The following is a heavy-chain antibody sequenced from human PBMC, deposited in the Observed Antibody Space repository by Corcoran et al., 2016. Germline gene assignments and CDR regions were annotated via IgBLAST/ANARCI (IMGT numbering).Heavy chain of an antibody. CDR2: INPSGGST. CDR3: ARFMVRGVTPYYYGMDV. D-gene: IGHD3-10*01. V-gene: IGHV1-46*01. J-gene: IGHJ6*02. Sequence: QVQLVPSGAEVKKPGASVKASCKASGYTFTSYYMHWVRQAPGQGLEWMGIINPSGGSTSYAQQFQGRVTMTRDTSTSTVYMELSSLRSEYTAVYYCARFMVRGVTPYYYGMDVWGQGTTVTVSS. CDR1: GYTFTSYY.